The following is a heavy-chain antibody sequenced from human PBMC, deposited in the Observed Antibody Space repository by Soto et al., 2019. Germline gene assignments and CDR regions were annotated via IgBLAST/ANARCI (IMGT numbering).Heavy chain of an antibody. CDR2: INHSGST. CDR3: ARHQWLARRYFDY. J-gene: IGHJ4*02. Sequence: SETLSLSFAVYGGSFSGYYWSWIRQPPGKGLEWIWEINHSGSTNYNPALKSRVTISVDTAKNQFSLKLSSVPAADTAVYYCARHQWLARRYFDYWGQGTLVTVSS. D-gene: IGHD6-19*01. V-gene: IGHV4-34*01. CDR1: GGSFSGYY.